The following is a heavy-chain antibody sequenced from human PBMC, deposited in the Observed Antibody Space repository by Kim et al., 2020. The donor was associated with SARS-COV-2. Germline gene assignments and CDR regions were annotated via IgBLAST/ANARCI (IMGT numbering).Heavy chain of an antibody. J-gene: IGHJ4*02. CDR1: GYSISSGYY. V-gene: IGHV4-38-2*02. CDR3: TSKYYYDSRGYYYADW. Sequence: SETLSLTCTVSGYSISSGYYWGWIRQPPGKGLEWIGSIYHSRSTYYNPSLKSRVTISIDTSKNQFSLRLNSVTAADTAVYYCTSKYYYDSRGYYYADWWGEGALVTVSS. D-gene: IGHD3-22*01. CDR2: IYHSRST.